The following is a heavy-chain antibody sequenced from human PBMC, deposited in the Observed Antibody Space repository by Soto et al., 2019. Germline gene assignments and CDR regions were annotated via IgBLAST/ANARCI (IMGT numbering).Heavy chain of an antibody. CDR1: VGSISRYY. Sequence: PSETLSLTCTVCVGSISRYYWSWIRQPPGKGLEWIGYIYYSGSTNYNPSLKSRVTISVDTSKNQFSLKLSSVTAADTAVYYCARVAAAGNRFEPWGQGALVTVSS. J-gene: IGHJ5*02. CDR3: ARVAAAGNRFEP. D-gene: IGHD6-13*01. CDR2: IYYSGST. V-gene: IGHV4-59*01.